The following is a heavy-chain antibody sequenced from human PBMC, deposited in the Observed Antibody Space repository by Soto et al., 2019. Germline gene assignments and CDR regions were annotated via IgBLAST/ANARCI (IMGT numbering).Heavy chain of an antibody. CDR1: GFTFSRYG. V-gene: IGHV3-30*18. CDR2: ISYDGSNK. J-gene: IGHJ6*01. D-gene: IGHD4-17*01. CDR3: AKTPRATVTRPGSYGLDV. Sequence: PGGSLRLSCAASGFTFSRYGMHWVRQAPGKRLEWVAVISYDGSNKYYADYVKGLFTIPRDNSKNTLYLRMNSLRAKDTAVYSFAKTPRATVTRPGSYGLDVWDQGTTVTISS.